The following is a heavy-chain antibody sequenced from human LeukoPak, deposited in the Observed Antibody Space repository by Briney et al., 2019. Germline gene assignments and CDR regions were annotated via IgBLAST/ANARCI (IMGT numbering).Heavy chain of an antibody. D-gene: IGHD1-26*01. J-gene: IGHJ4*02. Sequence: GGSLRLSCAASGFTFSSYSMTWVRQAPGKGLEWVSSISSSSSYIYYADSVKGRFTISRDNAKNSLYLQMNSLRAEDTAVYYCARCPYSGSYSGYWGQGTLVTVSS. V-gene: IGHV3-21*01. CDR3: ARCPYSGSYSGY. CDR1: GFTFSSYS. CDR2: ISSSSSYI.